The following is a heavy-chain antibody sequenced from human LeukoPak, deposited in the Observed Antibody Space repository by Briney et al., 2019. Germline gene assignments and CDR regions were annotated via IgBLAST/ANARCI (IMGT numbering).Heavy chain of an antibody. J-gene: IGHJ3*01. CDR1: GGSISSYY. CDR2: IYYSRTT. V-gene: IGHV4-59*12. CDR3: ARDSGGSYS. Sequence: SETLSLTCTVSGGSISSYYWSWIRQPPGKGLEWIGYIYYSRTTNYNPSLKSRVTISVDTSKNQFSLKLSSVTAADTAVYYCARDSGGSYSWGQGTMVTVST. D-gene: IGHD1-26*01.